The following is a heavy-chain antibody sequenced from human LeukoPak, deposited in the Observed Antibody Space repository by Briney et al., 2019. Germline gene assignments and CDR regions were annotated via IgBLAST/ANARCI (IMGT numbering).Heavy chain of an antibody. CDR3: ARNCCSGGSCYAHDY. D-gene: IGHD2-15*01. V-gene: IGHV1-69*04. Sequence: ASVKVSCKASGGTFSSYAISWVRQAPGQGLEWMGRIIPIFGIANYAQKFQGRVTITADKSTSTAYMELSSLRSEDTAVYYCARNCCSGGSCYAHDYWGQGTLVTVSS. J-gene: IGHJ4*02. CDR2: IIPIFGIA. CDR1: GGTFSSYA.